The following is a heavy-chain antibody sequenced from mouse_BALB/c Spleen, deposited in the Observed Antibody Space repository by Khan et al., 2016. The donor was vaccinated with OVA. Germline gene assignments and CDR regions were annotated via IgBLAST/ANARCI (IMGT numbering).Heavy chain of an antibody. D-gene: IGHD2-14*01. V-gene: IGHV1-80*01. CDR2: IYPGDGDT. CDR1: GYAFSNYW. J-gene: IGHJ3*01. CDR3: ARSGYDYVAY. Sequence: QVQLKQSGAELVRPGSSVKISCKASGYAFSNYWMNWVKQRPGQGLEWIGQIYPGDGDTSFNGKFRGKATLTADKSSSTAYMQLSSLTSEDSAVYFCARSGYDYVAYGGQGTLVTVSA.